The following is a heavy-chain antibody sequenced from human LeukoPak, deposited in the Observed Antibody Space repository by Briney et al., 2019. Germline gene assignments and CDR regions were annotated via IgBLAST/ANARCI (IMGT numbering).Heavy chain of an antibody. CDR2: IIPIFGTA. CDR1: GGTFSSYA. J-gene: IGHJ5*02. V-gene: IGHV1-69*01. D-gene: IGHD3-16*01. Sequence: EASVKVSCKASGGTFSSYAISWVRQAPGQGLEWMGGIIPIFGTANYAQKFQGRVTITADESTSTAYMELSSLRSEDTAVYYCARPESFWDFDPWGQGTLVTVSS. CDR3: ARPESFWDFDP.